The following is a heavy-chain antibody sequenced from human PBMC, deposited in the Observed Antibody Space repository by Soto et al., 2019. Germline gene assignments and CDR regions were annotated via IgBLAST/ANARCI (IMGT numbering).Heavy chain of an antibody. CDR3: ARAGLGYCTSTSCHPGFDI. CDR1: VFTFSNYW. CDR2: INGDGRTT. Sequence: GGSLRLSCAASVFTFSNYWMHWVRQAPGKGLEWVSRINGDGRTTIYADSVKGRFTISRDNAKNTLYLQMNSLRAEDTAVYYCARAGLGYCTSTSCHPGFDIWGQGTMVTVSS. V-gene: IGHV3-74*01. J-gene: IGHJ3*02. D-gene: IGHD2-2*01.